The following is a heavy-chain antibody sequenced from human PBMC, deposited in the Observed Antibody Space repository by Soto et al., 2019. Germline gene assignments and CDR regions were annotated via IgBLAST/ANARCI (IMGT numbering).Heavy chain of an antibody. J-gene: IGHJ6*02. Sequence: SETLSLTCTVSGGSISSSSYYWGWIRQPPGKGLEWIGSIYYSGSTYYNPSLKSRVTISVDTSKNQFSLTLSSVTAADTAVYYCSRHNYGLSGGLQRGGMDVWGQGTTVTVSS. CDR3: SRHNYGLSGGLQRGGMDV. CDR1: GGSISSSSYY. D-gene: IGHD4-17*01. V-gene: IGHV4-39*01. CDR2: IYYSGST.